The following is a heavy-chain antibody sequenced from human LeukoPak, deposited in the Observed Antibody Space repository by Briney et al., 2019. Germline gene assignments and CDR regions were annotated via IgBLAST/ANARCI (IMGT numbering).Heavy chain of an antibody. Sequence: ASVKVSCKASGYTFTSYGISWVRQAPGQGLEWMGWISAYNGNTSYAQKLQGRVTMTTDTSTSTAYMELRSLRSDDTAVYYCARDALGRKQQLGDYWGQGTLVTVSS. V-gene: IGHV1-18*01. J-gene: IGHJ4*02. CDR3: ARDALGRKQQLGDY. CDR2: ISAYNGNT. D-gene: IGHD6-13*01. CDR1: GYTFTSYG.